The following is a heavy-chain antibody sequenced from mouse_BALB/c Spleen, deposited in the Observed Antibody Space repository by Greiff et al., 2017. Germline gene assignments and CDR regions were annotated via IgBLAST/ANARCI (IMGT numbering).Heavy chain of an antibody. D-gene: IGHD2-10*02. Sequence: QVQLQQSGAALVRPGVSVKISCKGSGYTFTDYAMHWVKQSHAKSLEWIGVISTYYGDASYNQKFKGKATMTVDKSSSTAYMELARLTSEDSAIYYCARGGYVPYAMDYWGQGTSVTVSS. CDR2: ISTYYGDA. CDR3: ARGGYVPYAMDY. CDR1: GYTFTDYA. J-gene: IGHJ4*01. V-gene: IGHV1S137*01.